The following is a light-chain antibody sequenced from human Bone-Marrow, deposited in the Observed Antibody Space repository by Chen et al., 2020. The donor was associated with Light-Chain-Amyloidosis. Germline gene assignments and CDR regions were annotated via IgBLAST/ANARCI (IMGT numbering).Light chain of an antibody. V-gene: IGLV3-25*03. J-gene: IGLJ2*01. CDR2: RDT. CDR1: DLPTKY. Sequence: ELTQPPAVAVHPGQTASMIGSGDDLPTKYAYWYQQKPGQAPVLVIHRDTERPSGISERFSGSSSGTTATLTISGVQAEDEADYHCQSADSSGTYEVIFGGGTKLTVL. CDR3: QSADSSGTYEVI.